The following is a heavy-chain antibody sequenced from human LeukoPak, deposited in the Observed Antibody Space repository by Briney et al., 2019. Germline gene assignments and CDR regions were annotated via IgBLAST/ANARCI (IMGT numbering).Heavy chain of an antibody. V-gene: IGHV3-53*05. D-gene: IGHD3-10*01. J-gene: IGHJ4*02. CDR1: GFTASNNY. Sequence: PGGSLRLSCAASGFTASNNYMSWVRQAPGKGLEWVSIIYSGGSTYYADSVKGRFTISRDNSKNTLYLQMNSLRAEDTALYYCAKDIFTMVRGVVDYWGQGTLVTVSS. CDR3: AKDIFTMVRGVVDY. CDR2: IYSGGST.